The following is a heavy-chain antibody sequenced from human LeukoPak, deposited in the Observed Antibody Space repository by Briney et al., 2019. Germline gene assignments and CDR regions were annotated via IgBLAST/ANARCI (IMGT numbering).Heavy chain of an antibody. Sequence: GGSLRLSCAASGFTFSSYGMHWVRQAPGKGLEWVAVIWYDGSNKYYADSVKGRFTISRDNSKNTLYLQMNSLRAEDTAVYYCARDAPTYSSGWCLGYWGQGTLVTVSS. CDR2: IWYDGSNK. V-gene: IGHV3-33*01. D-gene: IGHD6-19*01. CDR3: ARDAPTYSSGWCLGY. J-gene: IGHJ4*02. CDR1: GFTFSSYG.